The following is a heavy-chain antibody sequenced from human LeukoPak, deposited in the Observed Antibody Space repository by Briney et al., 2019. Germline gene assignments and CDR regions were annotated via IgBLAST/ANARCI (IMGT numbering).Heavy chain of an antibody. CDR3: AKAASSSWPSYYYGMDV. CDR1: GFIFSSYT. J-gene: IGHJ6*02. CDR2: ITGSGGNT. V-gene: IGHV3-23*01. Sequence: GGSLRLSCAASGFIFSSYTMSWVRQAPGKGLEWVSVITGSGGNTYYADSVKGRFTISKDNSKNTVYLQMSSLRVDDTAVYYCAKAASSSWPSYYYGMDVWGQGTTVTVSS. D-gene: IGHD6-13*01.